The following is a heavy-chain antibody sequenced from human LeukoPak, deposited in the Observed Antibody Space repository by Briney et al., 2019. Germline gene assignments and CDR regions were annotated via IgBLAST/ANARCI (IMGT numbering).Heavy chain of an antibody. CDR2: ISSSGSTK. CDR1: GFTFSSYA. V-gene: IGHV3-48*01. Sequence: GGSLRLSCAASGFTFSSYAMSWVRQAPGKGLEWVSYISSSGSTKYYADSVKGRFTISRDNARNSLYLQMNSLRAEDTALYYCAKDVDRVRTMYFDDWGQGTLVTVSS. CDR3: AKDVDRVRTMYFDD. D-gene: IGHD1-7*01. J-gene: IGHJ4*02.